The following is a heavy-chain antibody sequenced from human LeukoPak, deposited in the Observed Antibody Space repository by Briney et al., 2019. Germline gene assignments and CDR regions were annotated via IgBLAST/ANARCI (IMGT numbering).Heavy chain of an antibody. V-gene: IGHV1-69*13. CDR2: IIPIFGTA. CDR1: GGTFSSYA. Sequence: ASVKVSCKASGGTFSSYAISWVRQAPGQGLEWMGGIIPIFGTANYAQKFQGRVTITADESTSTAYMELSSLRPEDTAVYYCARHYYGSGKGFDPWGQGTLVTVSS. J-gene: IGHJ5*02. D-gene: IGHD3-10*01. CDR3: ARHYYGSGKGFDP.